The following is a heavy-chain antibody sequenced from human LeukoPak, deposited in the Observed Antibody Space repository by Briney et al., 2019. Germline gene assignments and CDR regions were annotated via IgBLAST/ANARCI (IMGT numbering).Heavy chain of an antibody. Sequence: GGSLRLSCAASGFTFSSYSMNWVRQAPGKGLEWVSYISSSSSTIYYADSVKGRFTISRDNAKNSLYLQMNSLRAEDTAVYYCARSSGYGDYHRDWFDPWGQGTLVPVSS. D-gene: IGHD4-17*01. CDR1: GFTFSSYS. J-gene: IGHJ5*02. CDR2: ISSSSSTI. CDR3: ARSSGYGDYHRDWFDP. V-gene: IGHV3-48*04.